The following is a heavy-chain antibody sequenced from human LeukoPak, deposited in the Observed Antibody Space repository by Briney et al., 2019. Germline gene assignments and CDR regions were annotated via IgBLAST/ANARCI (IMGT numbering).Heavy chain of an antibody. Sequence: GRSLRLSCAASGFTFSSYAMHWVRQAPGQGLEWMAIINPSGGSTSHAQKFQGRVTMTRDTSASTVYMELSSLRSEDTAVYYCASVYKYGMDVWGQGTTVTVSS. J-gene: IGHJ6*02. CDR1: GFTFSSYA. CDR3: ASVYKYGMDV. CDR2: INPSGGST. V-gene: IGHV1-46*01.